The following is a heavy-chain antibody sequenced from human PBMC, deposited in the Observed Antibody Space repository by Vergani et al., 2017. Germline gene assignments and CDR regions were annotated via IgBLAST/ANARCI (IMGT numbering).Heavy chain of an antibody. CDR1: GYTFSNYY. D-gene: IGHD3-9*01. CDR2: INPSGGHT. J-gene: IGHJ4*02. V-gene: IGHV1-46*03. CDR3: AIGDYGILTGYRY. Sequence: QVQVVQSGAEVKKSGASVKVSCKTSGYTFSNYYMHWVRQAAGQGLEWMGIINPSGGHTNYAQKFQGRVTMTSDTSTSTVYMELSSLRSEDTAIYYCAIGDYGILTGYRYWGQGTLVTVSA.